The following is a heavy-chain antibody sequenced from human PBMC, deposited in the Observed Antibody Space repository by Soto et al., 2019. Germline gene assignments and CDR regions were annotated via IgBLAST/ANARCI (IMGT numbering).Heavy chain of an antibody. CDR2: ISGSGGST. V-gene: IGHV3-23*01. J-gene: IGHJ4*02. CDR3: AKGYDSSGYYGYLDY. CDR1: GFTFSSYA. Sequence: PGGSLRLSCAASGFTFSSYAMSWVRQAQEKGLEWVSAISGSGGSTYYADSVKGRFTISRDNSKNTLYLQMNSLRAEDTAVYYCAKGYDSSGYYGYLDYWGQGTLVTVSS. D-gene: IGHD3-22*01.